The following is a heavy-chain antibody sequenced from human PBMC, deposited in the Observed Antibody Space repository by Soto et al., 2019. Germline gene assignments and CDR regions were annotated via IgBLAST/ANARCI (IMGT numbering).Heavy chain of an antibody. V-gene: IGHV3-30-3*01. CDR1: GFTFSSYA. CDR2: ISYDGSNK. CDR3: ARDSGWLQFSAFDI. J-gene: IGHJ3*02. Sequence: GGSLRLSCAASGFTFSSYAMHWVRQAPGKRLEWVAVISYDGSNKYYADSVKGRFTISRDNSKNTLYLQMNSLRAEDTAVYYCARDSGWLQFSAFDIWGQGTMVTVSS. D-gene: IGHD5-12*01.